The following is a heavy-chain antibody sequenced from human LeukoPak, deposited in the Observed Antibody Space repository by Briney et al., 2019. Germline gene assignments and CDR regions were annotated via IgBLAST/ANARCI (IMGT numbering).Heavy chain of an antibody. V-gene: IGHV1-69*13. D-gene: IGHD2-2*01. CDR2: IIPIFGTA. CDR1: GGTFSSYA. CDR3: ARGPSWGLRGQRGNAFDI. Sequence: SVKVSCKASGGTFSSYAISWVRQAPGQGLEWMGGIIPIFGTANYAQKFQGRVTITADESTSTAYMELSSLRSEDTAVYYCARGPSWGLRGQRGNAFDIWGQGTMVIVSS. J-gene: IGHJ3*02.